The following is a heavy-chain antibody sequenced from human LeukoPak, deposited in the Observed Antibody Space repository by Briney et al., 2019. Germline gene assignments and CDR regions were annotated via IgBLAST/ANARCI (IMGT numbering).Heavy chain of an antibody. V-gene: IGHV3-9*01. D-gene: IGHD4-23*01. CDR2: ISWNSGSI. CDR1: GYTFSSYW. J-gene: IGHJ1*01. Sequence: GGSLRLSCAASGYTFSSYWMHWVRQAPGKGLEWVSGISWNSGSIGYADSVKGRFTISRDNAKNSLYLQMNSLRAEDTALYYCAKDLSYGGDVDFQHWGQGTLVTVSS. CDR3: AKDLSYGGDVDFQH.